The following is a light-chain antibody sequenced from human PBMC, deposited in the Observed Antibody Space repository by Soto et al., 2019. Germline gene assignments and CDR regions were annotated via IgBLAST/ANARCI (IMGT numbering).Light chain of an antibody. V-gene: IGLV2-14*01. Sequence: QSVLTQPASVSGSPGQSITISCPGTSSDVGGYNYVSWYQQHPGKAPKLMIYEVSNRPSGVSNRFSGSKSGNTASLTISGLQAEDEADYYCSSYTSSSTQVVFGGGTKLTVL. CDR3: SSYTSSSTQVV. CDR1: SSDVGGYNY. CDR2: EVS. J-gene: IGLJ2*01.